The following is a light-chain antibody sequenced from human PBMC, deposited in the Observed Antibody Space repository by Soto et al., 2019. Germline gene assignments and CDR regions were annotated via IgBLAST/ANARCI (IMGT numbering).Light chain of an antibody. V-gene: IGLV1-47*02. CDR1: SSNIGSHY. Sequence: QSVLTQPPSASGTPGQRVAISCSGSSSNIGSHYVYWYQQLPGTAPKLLIYNNNQRPSGVPDRFSGSKSGTSASLAIIGLRSDGESDYYCAVWDDSLSGPVFGGGTKLTVL. CDR3: AVWDDSLSGPV. J-gene: IGLJ3*02. CDR2: NNN.